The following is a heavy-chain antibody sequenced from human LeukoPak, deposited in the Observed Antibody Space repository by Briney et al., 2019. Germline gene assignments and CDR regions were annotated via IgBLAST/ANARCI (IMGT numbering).Heavy chain of an antibody. V-gene: IGHV3-48*04. Sequence: GGSLRLSCAASGFTFSIYSMNWVRQAPAKGLEWVAFISSSSSSIYYTDSVKGRFTISRDNAKKTLYLQMNSLRAEETAVYYCARDQGGATRIDYWGQGTLVTVSS. J-gene: IGHJ4*02. CDR2: ISSSSSSI. CDR3: ARDQGGATRIDY. CDR1: GFTFSIYS. D-gene: IGHD1-26*01.